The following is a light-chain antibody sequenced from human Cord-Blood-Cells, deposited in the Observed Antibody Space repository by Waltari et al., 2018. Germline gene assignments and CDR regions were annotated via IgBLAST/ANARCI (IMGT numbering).Light chain of an antibody. CDR3: CSYAGSYTLV. J-gene: IGLJ2*01. Sequence: QSALTQPRSVSGSPGQSVTISCTGTSSDVGGYNYVSWYQQHPGKAHKLMIYDVSKRPSRLPDRFSGSKSGNTASLTISGLQAEDEADYYCCSYAGSYTLVFGGGTKLTVL. V-gene: IGLV2-11*01. CDR1: SSDVGGYNY. CDR2: DVS.